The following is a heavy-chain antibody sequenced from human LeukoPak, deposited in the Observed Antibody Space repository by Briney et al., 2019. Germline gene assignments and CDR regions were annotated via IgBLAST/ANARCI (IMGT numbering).Heavy chain of an antibody. CDR3: AKDQSQNIMILGFGY. V-gene: IGHV3-30*04. CDR2: ISYDGSNK. CDR1: GFTFSSYA. Sequence: GGSLRLSCAASGFTFSSYAMHWVRQAPGKGLEWVAVISYDGSNKYYADSVKGRFTISRDNSKNTLYLLMNSLRAEDTAVYYCAKDQSQNIMILGFGYWGQGTLVTVSS. D-gene: IGHD3-16*01. J-gene: IGHJ4*02.